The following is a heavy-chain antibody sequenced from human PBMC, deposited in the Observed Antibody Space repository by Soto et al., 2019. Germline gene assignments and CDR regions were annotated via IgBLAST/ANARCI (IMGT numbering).Heavy chain of an antibody. CDR3: ARRRYCGYDFYHKHYNGMDV. Sequence: QVQLVQSGAEVKKPGSSVRVSCRASGDTFSSYTVNWLRQAPGQGLEWMGRIIPVLGTTDYAQKFKGRVTITTDKSRKTADMELSSLRSEDTAVYYCARRRYCGYDFYHKHYNGMDVWGRGTTVTVAS. V-gene: IGHV1-69*08. CDR1: GDTFSSYT. D-gene: IGHD2-21*02. CDR2: IIPVLGTT. J-gene: IGHJ6*02.